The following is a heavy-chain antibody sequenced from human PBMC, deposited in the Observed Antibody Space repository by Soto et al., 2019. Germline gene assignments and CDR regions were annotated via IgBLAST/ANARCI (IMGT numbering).Heavy chain of an antibody. V-gene: IGHV1-18*04. Sequence: QVQLVQSGAEVKKPGASVKVSCKASGYTFTSYGISWVRQAPGQGLEWMGWISAYNGNTNYAQKGQGRVTMTTETPKNTAYMKRRRLRSEDRALYYCERDGYDSSGYLFDIWGQGTMVTVSS. CDR3: ERDGYDSSGYLFDI. D-gene: IGHD3-22*01. CDR1: GYTFTSYG. CDR2: ISAYNGNT. J-gene: IGHJ3*02.